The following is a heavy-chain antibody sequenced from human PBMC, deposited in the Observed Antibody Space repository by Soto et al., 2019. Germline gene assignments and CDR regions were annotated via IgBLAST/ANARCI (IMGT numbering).Heavy chain of an antibody. J-gene: IGHJ3*02. D-gene: IGHD6-13*01. CDR2: ISFSRSA. Sequence: VQLQESGPGLVKPSRTLSLSCTVSGDSITNGDYYWSWIRQPPGKGLEWIGYISFSRSAYYTPSLKSRVTISSETSKNQFSLKLSSVTAADTAVYYCARVRYSATWYITFDIWGRGTLVTVSS. V-gene: IGHV4-30-4*01. CDR1: GDSITNGDYY. CDR3: ARVRYSATWYITFDI.